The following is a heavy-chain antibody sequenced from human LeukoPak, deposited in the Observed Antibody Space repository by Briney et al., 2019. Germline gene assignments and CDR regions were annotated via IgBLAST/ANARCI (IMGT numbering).Heavy chain of an antibody. CDR2: ISGSGDNT. D-gene: IGHD3-3*01. CDR3: AKFYYDFWSGYPYYFDY. CDR1: GFTFSNYA. Sequence: PGGALRLSCVASGFTFSNYAMSWVRQAPGKGLEWVSGISGSGDNTYYADSVKGRLTISRDNSKNTLYLQMNSLRAEDTAVYYCAKFYYDFWSGYPYYFDYWGQGTLVTVSS. V-gene: IGHV3-23*01. J-gene: IGHJ4*02.